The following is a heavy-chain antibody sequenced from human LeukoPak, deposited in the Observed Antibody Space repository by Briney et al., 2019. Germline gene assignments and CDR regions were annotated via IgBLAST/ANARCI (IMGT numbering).Heavy chain of an antibody. V-gene: IGHV3-23*01. CDR3: AKVPAGLRIQLWLSRYYFDY. D-gene: IGHD5-18*01. CDR1: GFTFSSYA. J-gene: IGHJ4*02. CDR2: ISGSGGST. Sequence: GGSLRLSCAASGFTFSSYAMSWVRQAPGKGLEWVSAISGSGGSTYYADSVKGRFTISRDNSKNTLYLQMNSLRAEDTAVYYCAKVPAGLRIQLWLSRYYFDYWGLGTLVTVSS.